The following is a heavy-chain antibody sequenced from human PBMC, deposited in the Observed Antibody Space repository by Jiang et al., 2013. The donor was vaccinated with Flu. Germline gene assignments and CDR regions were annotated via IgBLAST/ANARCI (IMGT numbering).Heavy chain of an antibody. CDR3: RMYYYDSSGDYYFDY. V-gene: IGHV1-18*01. CDR1: GYTFTSYG. CDR2: ISAYNGNT. D-gene: IGHD3-22*01. Sequence: GAEVKKPGASVKVSCKASGYTFTSYGISWVRQAPGQGLEWMGWISAYNGNTNYAQKLQGRVTMTTDTSTSTAYMELRSLRSDDTAVYYCRMYYYDSSGDYYFDYWGQGTLVTVSS. J-gene: IGHJ4*02.